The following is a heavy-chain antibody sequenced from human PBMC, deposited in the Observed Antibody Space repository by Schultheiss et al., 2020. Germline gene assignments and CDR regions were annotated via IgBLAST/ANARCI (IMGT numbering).Heavy chain of an antibody. CDR2: IYYSGDT. D-gene: IGHD3-22*01. Sequence: SETLSLTCTVSGGSISSYYWVWIRQPPGKGLEWIGSIYYSGDTDYNPSLKSRVTISIDTSKNQFTLQLRSVTAADTALYYCARINMKQHEVIDYWGQGALVTVSS. V-gene: IGHV4-59*08. CDR3: ARINMKQHEVIDY. CDR1: GGSISSYY. J-gene: IGHJ4*02.